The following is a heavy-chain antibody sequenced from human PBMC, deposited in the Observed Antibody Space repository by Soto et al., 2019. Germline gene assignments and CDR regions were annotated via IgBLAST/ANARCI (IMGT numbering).Heavy chain of an antibody. CDR1: GFTFSTYA. Sequence: EVQVLESGGGLVQPGGSLRLSCAASGFTFSTYAMNWVRQTPGKGLEWVSGISNRGGGAYYADSVKGRFTISRDNYKNTLFLQMNSLRAEDTAVYYCAKDLGSSGTNGDYFYGMDVWGQGTTVTVSS. CDR2: ISNRGGGA. V-gene: IGHV3-23*01. D-gene: IGHD1-7*01. CDR3: AKDLGSSGTNGDYFYGMDV. J-gene: IGHJ6*02.